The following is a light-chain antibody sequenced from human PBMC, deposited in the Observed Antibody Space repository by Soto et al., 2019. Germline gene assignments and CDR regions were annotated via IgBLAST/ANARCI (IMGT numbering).Light chain of an antibody. Sequence: QSVLTQSPSASATPEQRVTISCSGSGSNIGTYAVNWYQQLPGTAPTLLIFRNHQRPSGVPDRFSGSKSGTSASLAISGPQSEEEADYCCAAWDDSLRAVVFGGGTKLTVL. CDR2: RNH. CDR1: GSNIGTYA. J-gene: IGLJ2*01. V-gene: IGLV1-44*01. CDR3: AAWDDSLRAVV.